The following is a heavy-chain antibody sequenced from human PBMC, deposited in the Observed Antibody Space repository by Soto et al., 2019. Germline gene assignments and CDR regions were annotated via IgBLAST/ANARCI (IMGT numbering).Heavy chain of an antibody. J-gene: IGHJ4*02. CDR1: GFSLSTSEVA. V-gene: IGHV2-5*02. CDR3: ARLIDLYVVFDY. CDR2: IYWDDDK. Sequence: GPTRVNATQTLTLTCTFSGFSLSTSEVAVGWIRQPPGKALEWLALIYWDDDKRYSPTLNNRLTVTKDTSKNQVVLSMTNMDTVDTGTYFCARLIDLYVVFDYWGQGILVTVSS. D-gene: IGHD3-16*01.